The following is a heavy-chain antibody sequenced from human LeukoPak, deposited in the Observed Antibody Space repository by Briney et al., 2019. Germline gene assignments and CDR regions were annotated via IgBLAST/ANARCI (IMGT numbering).Heavy chain of an antibody. V-gene: IGHV3-21*01. D-gene: IGHD2-2*02. J-gene: IGHJ6*02. CDR1: GFTFSSYS. Sequence: GGSLRLSCAASGFTFSSYSMNWVRQAPGKGLEWVSSISSSSSYIYYADSVKGRFTISRDNAKNSLYLQMNSLRAEDTAVYYCARDAAAIPPLHYYGMDVWGQGTTVTVSS. CDR3: ARDAAAIPPLHYYGMDV. CDR2: ISSSSSYI.